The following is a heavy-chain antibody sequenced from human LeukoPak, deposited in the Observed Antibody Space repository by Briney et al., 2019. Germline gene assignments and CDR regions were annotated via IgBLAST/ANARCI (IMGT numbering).Heavy chain of an antibody. CDR3: ARGGYYDILTGYYGGLVFDY. V-gene: IGHV4-39*07. Sequence: PSETLSLTCTVSSGSISSSSYYWGWIRQPPGKGLEWIGNFYYGGSIYYNPSLKSRVTISVDRSKNQFSLKLSSVTAADTAVYYCARGGYYDILTGYYGGLVFDYWGQGTLVTVSS. CDR1: SGSISSSSYY. D-gene: IGHD3-9*01. CDR2: FYYGGSI. J-gene: IGHJ4*02.